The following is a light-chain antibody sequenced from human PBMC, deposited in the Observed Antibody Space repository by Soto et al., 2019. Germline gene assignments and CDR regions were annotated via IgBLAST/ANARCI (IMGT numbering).Light chain of an antibody. V-gene: IGKV1-39*01. CDR3: QQSFNTPFT. CDR1: QGISSY. CDR2: AAS. J-gene: IGKJ3*01. Sequence: DIQMTQSPSSLSASVGDRVTVTCRASQGISSYLNWYQQKPGKAPKFLIHAASSLQTGVPSRFSGSGSGTDFTLTITSLQPEDFATYCCQQSFNTPFTFGPGTRVDI.